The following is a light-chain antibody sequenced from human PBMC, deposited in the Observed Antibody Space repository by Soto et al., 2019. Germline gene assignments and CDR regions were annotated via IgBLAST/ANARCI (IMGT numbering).Light chain of an antibody. Sequence: EIVLTQSPATLSLSPGERATLSCRASQSVSSYLAWYQQKPGQAPRLLIYDASNRATGIPARFSGSGSGTDFTLTISSLEREDFAVYYCQQRSNWPRVTFGPGTKVDIK. CDR3: QQRSNWPRVT. V-gene: IGKV3-11*01. J-gene: IGKJ3*01. CDR1: QSVSSY. CDR2: DAS.